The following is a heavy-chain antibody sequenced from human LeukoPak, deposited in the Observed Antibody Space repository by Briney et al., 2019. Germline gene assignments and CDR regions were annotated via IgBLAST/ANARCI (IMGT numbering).Heavy chain of an antibody. Sequence: SETLSLTCTVSGGSISSSNYYWGWIRQPPGKGLECIGSVYYSGNTYYNPSLKSRVTISVDTSKNQFSLKLSSVTAADTAVYYCASGVVVAGTGAFDYWGQGTLVTVSS. J-gene: IGHJ4*02. D-gene: IGHD6-19*01. V-gene: IGHV4-39*01. CDR1: GGSISSSNYY. CDR2: VYYSGNT. CDR3: ASGVVVAGTGAFDY.